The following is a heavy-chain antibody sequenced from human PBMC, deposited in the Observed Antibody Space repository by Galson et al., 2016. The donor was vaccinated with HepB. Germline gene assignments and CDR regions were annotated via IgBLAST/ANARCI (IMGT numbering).Heavy chain of an antibody. J-gene: IGHJ6*02. CDR1: GFTFRSYG. CDR3: ARGDDYYSGMDV. Sequence: SLRLSCAVSGFTFRSYGMHWVRQAPGKGLEWVAVISYDGSDKYYADSVKGRFTISRDNSKKTLYLQMNSLRAGDTAVYYCARGDDYYSGMDVWGQGTTVTVSS. CDR2: ISYDGSDK. V-gene: IGHV3-30*03.